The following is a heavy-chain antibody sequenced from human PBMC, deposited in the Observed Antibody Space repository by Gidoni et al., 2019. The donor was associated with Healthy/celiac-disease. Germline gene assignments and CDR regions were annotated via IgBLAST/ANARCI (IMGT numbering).Heavy chain of an antibody. Sequence: EVRLVESGGGLVTPGVSLSLSCPASGFTFVTYSINWVRQAPGKGLEWVSSISSSSSYIYYADSVKGRFTISRDNAKNSLYLQMNRLRAEDTAVYYCARDPTLGYGGNSFVAAWGQGTLVTVSS. CDR3: ARDPTLGYGGNSFVAA. CDR2: ISSSSSYI. J-gene: IGHJ5*02. V-gene: IGHV3-21*01. CDR1: GFTFVTYS. D-gene: IGHD4-17*01.